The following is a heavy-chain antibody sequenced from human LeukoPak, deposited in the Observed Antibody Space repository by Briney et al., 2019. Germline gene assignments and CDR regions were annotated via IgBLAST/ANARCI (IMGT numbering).Heavy chain of an antibody. CDR1: GGSFSGYY. J-gene: IGHJ4*02. Sequence: SETLSLTCAVYGGSFSGYYWSWIRQPPGKGLEWIGEINHSGSTNYNPSLKSRVTISVDTSKNQFSLKLSSVTAADTAVYYCARGLALYYYGSGSHRFDYWAREPWSPSPQ. D-gene: IGHD3-10*01. V-gene: IGHV4-34*01. CDR3: ARGLALYYYGSGSHRFDY. CDR2: INHSGST.